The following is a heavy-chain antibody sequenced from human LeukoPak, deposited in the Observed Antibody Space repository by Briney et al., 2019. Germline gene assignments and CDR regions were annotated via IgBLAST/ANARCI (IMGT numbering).Heavy chain of an antibody. Sequence: GGSLRLSCAASGFTFSSYWMTWVRQAPGKGLEWVANIKHDGSEKYYVDSVRGRFTISRDNAKNSLYLQMNSLRAEDTAVYYCARDTTRGLDAFDVWGQGTMVTVSS. CDR1: GFTFSSYW. D-gene: IGHD2/OR15-2a*01. J-gene: IGHJ3*01. V-gene: IGHV3-7*03. CDR3: ARDTTRGLDAFDV. CDR2: IKHDGSEK.